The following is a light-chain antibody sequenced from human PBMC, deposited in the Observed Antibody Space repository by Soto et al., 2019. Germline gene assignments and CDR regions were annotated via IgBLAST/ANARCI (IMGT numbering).Light chain of an antibody. CDR2: DTS. V-gene: IGLV7-46*01. J-gene: IGLJ2*01. CDR3: LLSYYGARFVL. Sequence: QAVVTQEPSLTVSPGGTVTLTCGSSTGVVTSGHYPYWLQQKPGQAPRTLIYDTSNKHSWTPARFSGSLLGGKAALTLSGAQSDDEAEYYCLLSYYGARFVLFGGGTKLTVL. CDR1: TGVVTSGHY.